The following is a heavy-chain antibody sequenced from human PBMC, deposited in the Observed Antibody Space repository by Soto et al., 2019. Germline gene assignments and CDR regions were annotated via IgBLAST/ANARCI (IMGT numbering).Heavy chain of an antibody. Sequence: SQTLSLTCAISGDSVPSNSAAWNWIRQSPSRGLEWLGRTYYRSKWYNDYAVSVKSRITINPDTSKNQFSLQLNSVTPEDTAVYYCARDVRRVGATTNYYYGMDVWGHGTTATVSS. CDR1: GDSVPSNSAA. CDR2: TYYRSKWYN. V-gene: IGHV6-1*01. D-gene: IGHD1-26*01. J-gene: IGHJ6*02. CDR3: ARDVRRVGATTNYYYGMDV.